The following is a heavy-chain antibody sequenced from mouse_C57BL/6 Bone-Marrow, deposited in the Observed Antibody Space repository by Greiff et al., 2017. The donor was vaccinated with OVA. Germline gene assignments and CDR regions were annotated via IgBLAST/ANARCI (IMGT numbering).Heavy chain of an antibody. J-gene: IGHJ1*03. V-gene: IGHV14-4*01. CDR1: GFHIKDDY. CDR2: IDPEKGAT. D-gene: IGHD1-1*01. Sequence: EVQLQQSGAELVRPGASVNLSCTASGFHIKDDYMHWVKQRPEQGLEWIGWIDPEKGATANASKFQGKATITASTSSNTAYLQLISLTSEYTAVYYCTCITTVVAHWYFDVWGTGTTVTVSS. CDR3: TCITTVVAHWYFDV.